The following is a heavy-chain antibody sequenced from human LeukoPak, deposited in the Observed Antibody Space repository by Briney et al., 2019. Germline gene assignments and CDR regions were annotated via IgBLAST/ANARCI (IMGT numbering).Heavy chain of an antibody. CDR2: IKPDGSEK. Sequence: GGSLRLSCAASGFTSSSHWMGWVRQAPGKGLEWVANIKPDGSEKNYVDSVKGRFTISRDNAKNSLYLQMNSLRAEDTAIYYCVRDRGTYRPIDYWGQGTLVTVSS. V-gene: IGHV3-7*03. J-gene: IGHJ4*02. CDR1: GFTSSSHW. CDR3: VRDRGTYRPIDY. D-gene: IGHD1-26*01.